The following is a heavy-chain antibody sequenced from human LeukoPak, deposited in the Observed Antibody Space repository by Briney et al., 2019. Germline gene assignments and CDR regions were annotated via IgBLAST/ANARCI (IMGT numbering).Heavy chain of an antibody. D-gene: IGHD3-3*01. CDR1: GFTFDDYG. Sequence: GGSLRLSCVASGFTFDDYGMHWVRQTPGKDLEWVSGISWNSDRIGYADSVKGRFTISRDNAKNSLFLQMTSLRAEDTAVNYCAREAYDFWSGSAFWGQGTQVTVSS. CDR2: ISWNSDRI. CDR3: AREAYDFWSGSAF. V-gene: IGHV3-9*01. J-gene: IGHJ4*02.